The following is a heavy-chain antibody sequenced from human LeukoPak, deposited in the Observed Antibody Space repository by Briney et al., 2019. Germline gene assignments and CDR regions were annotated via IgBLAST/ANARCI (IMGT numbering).Heavy chain of an antibody. J-gene: IGHJ4*02. CDR1: GYTFTSNY. Sequence: ASVKVSCKASGYTFTSNYIHWVRQAPGQGLEWMGMIYPRDGSTSYEQEFQGRVTVTRDTSTSTVHMELSDLRSEDRAVDYCARDQEGFDYWGQGTLVTVSS. V-gene: IGHV1-46*01. CDR2: IYPRDGST. CDR3: ARDQEGFDY.